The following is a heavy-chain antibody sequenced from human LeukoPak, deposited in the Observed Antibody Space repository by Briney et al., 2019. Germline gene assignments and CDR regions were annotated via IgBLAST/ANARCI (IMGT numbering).Heavy chain of an antibody. CDR1: GGTFSSYA. D-gene: IGHD4-17*01. CDR3: ARGNWGVTVTKYYYYGMDV. J-gene: IGHJ6*02. V-gene: IGHV1-69*04. CDR2: IMPSLGIT. Sequence: SVKVSRKASGGTFSSYAISWVRQAPGQGLEWMGRIMPSLGITNYAQNFQGRVTITADKSTSTSYMELRSLRSEDTAVYYCARGNWGVTVTKYYYYGMDVWGQGTTITVSS.